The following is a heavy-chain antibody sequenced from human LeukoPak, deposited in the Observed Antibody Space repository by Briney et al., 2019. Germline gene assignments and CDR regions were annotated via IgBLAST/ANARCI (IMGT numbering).Heavy chain of an antibody. J-gene: IGHJ4*02. V-gene: IGHV3-53*01. CDR1: GFTVSTKD. CDR2: IYSGDTT. Sequence: GGSLRLSCAASGFTVSTKDMSWVRQAPGKGLDWVSAIYSGDTTYYADSVKGRFTISRDNSKNTLYLQMNSLRPEDTALYYCARHRIREDDGFSAALSSVFPAPLSNWGQGTLVTVS. CDR3: ARHRIREDDGFSAALSSVFPAPLSN. D-gene: IGHD3/OR15-3a*01.